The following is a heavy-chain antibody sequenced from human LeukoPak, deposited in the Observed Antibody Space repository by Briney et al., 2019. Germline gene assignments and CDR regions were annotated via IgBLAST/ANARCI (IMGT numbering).Heavy chain of an antibody. D-gene: IGHD3-10*01. CDR1: GGSISSYY. V-gene: IGHV4-59*08. CDR3: ARHEVRGIESWFDP. J-gene: IGHJ5*02. CDR2: IYYSGST. Sequence: ETLPLTCTVSGGSISSYYWSWIRQPPGKGLEWIGYIYYSGSTNYNPSLKSRVTISVDTSKNQFSLKLSSVTAADTAVYYCARHEVRGIESWFDPWGQGTLVTVSS.